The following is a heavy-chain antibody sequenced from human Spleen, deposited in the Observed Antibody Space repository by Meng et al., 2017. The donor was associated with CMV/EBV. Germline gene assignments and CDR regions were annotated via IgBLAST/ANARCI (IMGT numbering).Heavy chain of an antibody. CDR1: GFTFSRYA. Sequence: SGFTFSRYAMSWVRQAPGKGLEWVSAISGSGGSTYYADSVKGRFTISRDNSKNTLYLQMNSLRAEDTAVYYCAKGAEQWLVRWVDYWGQGTLVTVSS. CDR3: AKGAEQWLVRWVDY. V-gene: IGHV3-23*01. D-gene: IGHD6-19*01. J-gene: IGHJ4*02. CDR2: ISGSGGST.